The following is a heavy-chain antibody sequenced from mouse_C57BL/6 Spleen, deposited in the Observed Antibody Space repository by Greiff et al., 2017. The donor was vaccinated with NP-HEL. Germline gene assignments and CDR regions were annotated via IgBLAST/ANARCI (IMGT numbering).Heavy chain of an antibody. V-gene: IGHV8-12*01. J-gene: IGHJ1*03. CDR1: GFSLSTSGMG. Sequence: QVTLKESGPGILQSSQTLSLTCSFSGFSLSTSGMGVSWIRQPSGKGLEWLAHIYWDDDKRYNPSLKSRLTISKDTSRNQVFLKITSVDTADTATYYCARRAGSTAHWYFDVWGTGTTVTVSS. D-gene: IGHD1-2*01. CDR3: ARRAGSTAHWYFDV. CDR2: IYWDDDK.